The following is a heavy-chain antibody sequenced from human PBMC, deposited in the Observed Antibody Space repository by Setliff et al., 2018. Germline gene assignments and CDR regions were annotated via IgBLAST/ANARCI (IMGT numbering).Heavy chain of an antibody. Sequence: GGSLRLSCATSGFTFSTSAMHWLRQSPDNRLEWLAYIHYGGGHIQYADSVKGRFTVSRDNAMDTLFLQMNGLTTDDTAKYFCARIDLGGSGYPDYWGQGTLVTVSS. D-gene: IGHD3-3*01. CDR1: GFTFSTSA. CDR2: IHYGGGHI. CDR3: ARIDLGGSGYPDY. J-gene: IGHJ4*02. V-gene: IGHV3-30*02.